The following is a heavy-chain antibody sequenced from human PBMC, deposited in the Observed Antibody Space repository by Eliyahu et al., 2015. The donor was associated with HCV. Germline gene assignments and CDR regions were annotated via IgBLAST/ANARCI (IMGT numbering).Heavy chain of an antibody. V-gene: IGHV4-30-4*01. Sequence: QVQLQESGPGLVKPSQTLSLTCTVSGGSISSGDYYWSWIRQPPGKGLEWIGYIYYSGSTYYNPSLKSRVTISVDTSKNQFSLKLSSVTAADTAVYYCARASTIFGVVIIFDYWGQGTLVTVSS. D-gene: IGHD3-3*01. J-gene: IGHJ4*02. CDR3: ARASTIFGVVIIFDY. CDR1: GGSISSGDYY. CDR2: IYYSGST.